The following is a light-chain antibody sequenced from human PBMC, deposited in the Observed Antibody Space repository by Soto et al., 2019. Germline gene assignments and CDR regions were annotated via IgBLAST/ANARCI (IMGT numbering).Light chain of an antibody. CDR3: SSYTSSSTLPDV. CDR2: EVS. V-gene: IGLV2-14*01. J-gene: IGLJ1*01. CDR1: SSDVGGYNY. Sequence: QSALTQPASVSGSPGQSITISCTGTSSDVGGYNYVSWYQQHPGKAPKLMIYEVSNRPSGVSNRFSGAKSGNTASLTISGLQAEDEADYYGSSYTSSSTLPDVFGTGTKLTVL.